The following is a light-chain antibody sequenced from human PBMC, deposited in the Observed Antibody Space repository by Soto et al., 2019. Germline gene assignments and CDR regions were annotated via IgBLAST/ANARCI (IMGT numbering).Light chain of an antibody. Sequence: DIVMTQSPDSLAVSLGERATINCKSSQSVLYSSNNKNYLAWYQQKPGQPPKLLIYWASTRESGVPDRVSGSGSGADFTLTISSLQAEDVALYYCQQYYTTPLTLGQGTKVEIK. V-gene: IGKV4-1*01. J-gene: IGKJ1*01. CDR1: QSVLYSSNNKNY. CDR2: WAS. CDR3: QQYYTTPLT.